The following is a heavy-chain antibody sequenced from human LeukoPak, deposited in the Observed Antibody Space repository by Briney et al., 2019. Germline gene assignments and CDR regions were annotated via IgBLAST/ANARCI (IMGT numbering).Heavy chain of an antibody. CDR3: ARAQGLGYDILTGYPNWFDP. V-gene: IGHV1-8*01. J-gene: IGHJ5*02. D-gene: IGHD3-9*01. CDR2: MNPNSGNT. CDR1: GYTFTSYD. Sequence: ASVKVSCKASGYTFTSYDINWVRQATGQGLEWMGWMNPNSGNTGYAQKFQGGVTMTRNTSISTAYMELSSLRSEDTAVYYCARAQGLGYDILTGYPNWFDPWGQGTLVTVSS.